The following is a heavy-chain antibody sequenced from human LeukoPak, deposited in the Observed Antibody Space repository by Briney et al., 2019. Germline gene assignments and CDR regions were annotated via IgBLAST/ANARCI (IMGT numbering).Heavy chain of an antibody. J-gene: IGHJ6*03. D-gene: IGHD1-7*01. Sequence: GGTLRLSCAASGFTFSDHYMSWIRQAPGKGLEWVSYISNRGNDIHYADSVKGRFTISRDNAKNSLYLQMNSLRAEDTAVYYCARDRRELNIYYYYMDVWGKGTTVTVSS. CDR3: ARDRRELNIYYYYMDV. CDR2: ISNRGNDI. CDR1: GFTFSDHY. V-gene: IGHV3-11*04.